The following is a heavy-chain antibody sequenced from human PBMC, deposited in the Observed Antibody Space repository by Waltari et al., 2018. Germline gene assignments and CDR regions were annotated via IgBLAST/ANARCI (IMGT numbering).Heavy chain of an antibody. CDR1: GGTFSSYA. Sequence: QVQLVQSGAEVKKPGSSVKVSCKASGGTFSSYAISWVRQAPGQGLEWMGGIIPIFGTANYAQKFQGRVTITADESTSTAYMELSSLRSEDTAVYYCARTYVDSGSPYYYDSSGYYECRDWGQGTLVTVSS. CDR3: ARTYVDSGSPYYYDSSGYYECRD. J-gene: IGHJ4*02. CDR2: IIPIFGTA. V-gene: IGHV1-69*01. D-gene: IGHD3-22*01.